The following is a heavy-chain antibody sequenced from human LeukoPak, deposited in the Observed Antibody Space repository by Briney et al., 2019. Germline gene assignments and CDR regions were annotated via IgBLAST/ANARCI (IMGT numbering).Heavy chain of an antibody. V-gene: IGHV3-21*01. Sequence: GGSLRLSCAASGFTFSSYSMNWVRQAPGKGLEWVSSISSSSSYIYYADSVRGRFTISRDNAKNSLYLQMNSLRAEDTAVYYCAREGYSSSHFDYWGQGTLVTVSS. CDR3: AREGYSSSHFDY. CDR1: GFTFSSYS. CDR2: ISSSSSYI. D-gene: IGHD6-13*01. J-gene: IGHJ4*02.